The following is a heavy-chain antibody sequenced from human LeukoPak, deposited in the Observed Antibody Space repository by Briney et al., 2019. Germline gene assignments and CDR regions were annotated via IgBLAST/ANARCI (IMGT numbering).Heavy chain of an antibody. CDR2: INPNSGGT. CDR1: GYTFTGYY. J-gene: IGHJ4*02. CDR3: ARVRAYSSGWYFDY. V-gene: IGHV1-2*02. Sequence: GASVKVSCTTSGYTFTGYYMHWVRQAPGQGLEWMGWINPNSGGTNYAQKFQGKVTMTRDTSISTAYMELSRLRSDDTAVYYCARVRAYSSGWYFDYWGQGTLVTVSS. D-gene: IGHD6-19*01.